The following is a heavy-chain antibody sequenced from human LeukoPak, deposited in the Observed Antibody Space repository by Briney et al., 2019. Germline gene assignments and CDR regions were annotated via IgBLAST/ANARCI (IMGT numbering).Heavy chain of an antibody. Sequence: SETLSLTCAVYGGSFSGYYRSWIRQPPGKGLEWIEEINHSGSTNYNPSLKSRVTISVDTSKNQFSLKLSSVTAADTAVYYCATRRYVWGSYRPFDPWGQGTLVTVSS. D-gene: IGHD3-16*02. J-gene: IGHJ5*02. CDR1: GGSFSGYY. CDR2: INHSGST. V-gene: IGHV4-34*01. CDR3: ATRRYVWGSYRPFDP.